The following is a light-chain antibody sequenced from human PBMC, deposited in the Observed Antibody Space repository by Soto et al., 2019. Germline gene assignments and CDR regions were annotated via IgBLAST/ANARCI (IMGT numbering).Light chain of an antibody. Sequence: EIVLTLSPGTLSLSPGERATPSCRASQSVSSTYIARYQQKFGQAPRLLIYGASSRATGIPDRFSGSGSGTDFTLTISRLEPEDFAVYYCQQYNYSPLTFGGGTKVDIK. V-gene: IGKV3-20*01. CDR3: QQYNYSPLT. CDR1: QSVSSTY. J-gene: IGKJ4*01. CDR2: GAS.